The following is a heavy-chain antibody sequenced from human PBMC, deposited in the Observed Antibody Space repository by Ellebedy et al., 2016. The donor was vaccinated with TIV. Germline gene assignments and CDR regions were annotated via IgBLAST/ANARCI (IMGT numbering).Heavy chain of an antibody. J-gene: IGHJ4*02. CDR2: ISYDGSNK. Sequence: GESLKIPCAASGFTFSSYGMHWVRQAPGKGLEWVAVISYDGSNKYYADSVKGRFTISRDNSKNTLYLQMNSLRAEDTAVNYCAKGHPMYFDYWGQGTLVTVSS. D-gene: IGHD2-2*01. CDR1: GFTFSSYG. V-gene: IGHV3-30*18. CDR3: AKGHPMYFDY.